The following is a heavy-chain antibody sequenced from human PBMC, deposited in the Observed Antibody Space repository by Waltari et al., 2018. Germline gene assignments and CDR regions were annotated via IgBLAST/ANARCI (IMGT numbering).Heavy chain of an antibody. D-gene: IGHD6-19*01. CDR1: GFTFINYG. CDR2: IRYAGSNK. CDR3: AKEDPTDNSGFYNAFDI. J-gene: IGHJ3*02. Sequence: VQLVQSGGGVVQPGGSLRLSCATSGFTFINYGMHWVRQAPGKGLEWVAFIRYAGSNKYYADSVKGRFTVSRDNSKNTVYLQMNSLSTEDTAVYYCAKEDPTDNSGFYNAFDIWGQGTMVTVSS. V-gene: IGHV3-30*02.